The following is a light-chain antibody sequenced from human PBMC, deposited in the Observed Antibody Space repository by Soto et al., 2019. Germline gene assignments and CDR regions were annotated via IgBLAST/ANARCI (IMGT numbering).Light chain of an antibody. V-gene: IGKV3D-20*02. J-gene: IGKJ5*01. CDR2: GAS. CDR1: QSVSSSY. Sequence: EMVLTQSPVTLSLSPGERATLSCRASQSVSSSYLAWYQQKPGQAPRLLIYGASRRATGIPDRFSGSGSGSDFTLTISSLEPEDFAVYYCQQRSNWPPITFGQGTRLEIK. CDR3: QQRSNWPPIT.